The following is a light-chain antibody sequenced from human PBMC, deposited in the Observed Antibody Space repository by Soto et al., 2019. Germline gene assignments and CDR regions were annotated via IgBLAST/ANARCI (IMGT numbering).Light chain of an antibody. CDR1: SSDIGTYDY. CDR3: CSYSSRNSMFV. Sequence: QSALTQPASVFGSPGQSITISCTGASSDIGTYDYVSWYQQHPGKAPKLIIYEVSNRPFGISERFSGSKSGNSASLTISGIQAEDEADYYCCSYSSRNSMFVFGSGTKLTVL. CDR2: EVS. J-gene: IGLJ1*01. V-gene: IGLV2-14*03.